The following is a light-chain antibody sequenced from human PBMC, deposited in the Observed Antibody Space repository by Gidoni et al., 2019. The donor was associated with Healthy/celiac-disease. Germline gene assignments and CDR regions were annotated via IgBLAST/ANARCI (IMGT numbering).Light chain of an antibody. CDR3: QQYYSTPYT. CDR1: QSVLYSANNKNY. Sequence: DIVMTQPPDSLAVALGERATINCKSSQSVLYSANNKNYLAWYQQKPGQPPKLLIYWASTRDSGVPDRFSGSGSGTDFTLTISSLQAEDVAVYYCQQYYSTPYTFGQGTKLEIK. J-gene: IGKJ2*01. V-gene: IGKV4-1*01. CDR2: WAS.